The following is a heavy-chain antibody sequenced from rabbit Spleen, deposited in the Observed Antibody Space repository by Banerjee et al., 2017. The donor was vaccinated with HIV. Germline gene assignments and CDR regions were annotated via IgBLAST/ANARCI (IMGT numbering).Heavy chain of an antibody. V-gene: IGHV1S47*01. J-gene: IGHJ6*01. D-gene: IGHD8-1*01. CDR2: IDPVFGIT. CDR1: GFDFSSYG. CDR3: ARDTASSFSSYGMDL. Sequence: QEQLVESGGGLVQPGGSLKLSCKASGFDFSSYGVSWVRQAPGKGLEWIGYIDPVFGITYYASWVNGRFSISRENAQNTVFLQMTSLTAADTATYFCARDTASSFSSYGMDLWGQGTLVTVS.